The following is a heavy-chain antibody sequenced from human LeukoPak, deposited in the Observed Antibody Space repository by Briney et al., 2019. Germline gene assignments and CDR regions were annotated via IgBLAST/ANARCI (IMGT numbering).Heavy chain of an antibody. V-gene: IGHV1-58*01. D-gene: IGHD2-15*01. Sequence: SVKVSCKASGFTFTSSVLNWVLQDRGQRLEWIGWIIVRGGNANYAHKFQERVTITTDMSTSTAYIQLSRLRFEDTAVYYCAMLLYSTGSPTYYLDYWGQGTLVTVSP. CDR3: AMLLYSTGSPTYYLDY. J-gene: IGHJ4*02. CDR2: IIVRGGNA. CDR1: GFTFTSSV.